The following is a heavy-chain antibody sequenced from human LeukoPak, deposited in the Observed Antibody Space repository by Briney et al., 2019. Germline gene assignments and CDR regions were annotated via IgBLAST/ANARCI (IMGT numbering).Heavy chain of an antibody. CDR2: IDSSGGYM. V-gene: IGHV3-21*06. Sequence: GGSLRLSCEASGFTFNTYSMNWARQAPGKGLEWVSSIDSSGGYMFYADSVKGRFIISRDNAKDSLYLQMNSLRVEDTAVYYCARDASATAPYYYYYYMDVWGKGTTVTVSS. CDR1: GFTFNTYS. J-gene: IGHJ6*03. D-gene: IGHD1-26*01. CDR3: ARDASATAPYYYYYYMDV.